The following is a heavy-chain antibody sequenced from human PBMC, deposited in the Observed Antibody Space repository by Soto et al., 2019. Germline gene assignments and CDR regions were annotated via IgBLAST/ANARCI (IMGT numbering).Heavy chain of an antibody. J-gene: IGHJ5*01. V-gene: IGHV1-58*01. CDR3: AMSRSGILDS. CDR1: GFTFTSSA. Sequence: SVKVSCKASGFTFTSSAVQWVRQARGQRLEWIGWIVVGSGNTNYAQKFQERVTITRDMSTSTAYMELNSVTAADTAMYYCAMSRSGILDSWGQGTLVTVSS. CDR2: IVVGSGNT. D-gene: IGHD6-19*01.